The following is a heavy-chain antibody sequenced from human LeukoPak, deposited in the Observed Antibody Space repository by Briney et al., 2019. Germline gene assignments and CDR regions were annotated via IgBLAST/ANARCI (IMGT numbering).Heavy chain of an antibody. CDR3: ARAICYDILTGYKLDLAAFNWFDP. J-gene: IGHJ5*02. CDR1: GFTFSSYA. CDR2: ISGSGGST. V-gene: IGHV3-23*01. D-gene: IGHD3-9*01. Sequence: GGSLRLSCAASGFTFSSYAMSWVRQAPGKGLEWVSAISGSGGSTYYADSVKGRFTISRDNSKNTLYLQMNSLRAEDTAVYYCARAICYDILTGYKLDLAAFNWFDPWGQGTLVTVSS.